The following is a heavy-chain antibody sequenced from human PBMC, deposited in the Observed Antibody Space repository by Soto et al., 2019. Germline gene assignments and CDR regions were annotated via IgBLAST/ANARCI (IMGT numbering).Heavy chain of an antibody. CDR2: ISSSSSYI. CDR1: GVTFSSYS. CDR3: ARDGTGTNSYYYYYSYMDV. D-gene: IGHD1-1*01. V-gene: IGHV3-21*01. Sequence: PGGSLRLSCAASGVTFSSYSMNWVRQAPGKGQERVSSISSSSSYIYYADSVNGRFTISRDNAKNSLYLQMNSLRAEDTAVYYCARDGTGTNSYYYYYSYMDVWGKGTTVPVSS. J-gene: IGHJ6*03.